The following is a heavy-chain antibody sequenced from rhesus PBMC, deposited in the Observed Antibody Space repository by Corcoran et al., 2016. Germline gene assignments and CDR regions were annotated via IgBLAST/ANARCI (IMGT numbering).Heavy chain of an antibody. Sequence: QVQLQESGPGLVKPLETLSLTRAVSGGSISSNYWRWIRQPPGKGLEWIGYIYGSGSSTNYNPSLKSRVTLSVDTSKNQFSLKLSSVTAADTAVYYCAVQTTWIDYWGQGVLVTVSS. J-gene: IGHJ4*01. CDR2: IYGSGSST. D-gene: IGHD1-38*01. CDR1: GGSISSNY. CDR3: AVQTTWIDY. V-gene: IGHV4S11*01.